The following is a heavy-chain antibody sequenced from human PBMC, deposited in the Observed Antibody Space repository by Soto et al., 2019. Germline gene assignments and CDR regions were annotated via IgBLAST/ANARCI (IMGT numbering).Heavy chain of an antibody. J-gene: IGHJ6*02. D-gene: IGHD3-10*01. CDR2: IIPIFGTA. Sequence: SGKVACRGAGGTVSSYAISGVRQATGQGLEWMGGIIPIFGTANYAQKFQGRVTITADESTSTAYMELSSLRSEDTAVYYCAVYYYGYYYYGMDVWGQGTTVTVSS. CDR3: AVYYYGYYYYGMDV. V-gene: IGHV1-69*01. CDR1: GGTVSSYA.